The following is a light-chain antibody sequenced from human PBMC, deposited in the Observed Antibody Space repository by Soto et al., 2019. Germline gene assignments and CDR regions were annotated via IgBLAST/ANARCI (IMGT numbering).Light chain of an antibody. V-gene: IGKV1-39*01. J-gene: IGKJ2*03. Sequence: LSAADGARVRITKRSSQTISTFLHWFKQKPGKAPNLLIYDASSLQGGVPSRFSGSGSGTDFTLTIFFLQAEDVIRYCSTVSAFLLNSFADGTNPDIK. CDR2: DAS. CDR1: QTISTF. CDR3: TVSAFLLNS.